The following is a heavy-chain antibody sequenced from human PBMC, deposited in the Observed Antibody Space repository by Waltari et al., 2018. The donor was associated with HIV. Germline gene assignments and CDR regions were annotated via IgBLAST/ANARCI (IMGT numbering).Heavy chain of an antibody. V-gene: IGHV4-39*07. J-gene: IGHJ3*02. Sequence: QLQLQESGPGLVKPSETLSLTCTVSGGSISSSSYYWGWIRQPPGKGLEWIGSIYYSGSTYYNPSLKSRVTISVDTSKNQFSLKLSSVTAADTAVYYCARDPLPGGHYYDSSGYYEVHAFDIWGQGTMVTVSS. CDR1: GGSISSSSYY. CDR3: ARDPLPGGHYYDSSGYYEVHAFDI. D-gene: IGHD3-22*01. CDR2: IYYSGST.